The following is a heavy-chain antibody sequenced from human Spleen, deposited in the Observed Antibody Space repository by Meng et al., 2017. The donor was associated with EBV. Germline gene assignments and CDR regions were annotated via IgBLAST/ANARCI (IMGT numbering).Heavy chain of an antibody. D-gene: IGHD6-6*01. V-gene: IGHV4-4*02. J-gene: IGHJ5*02. CDR3: ARDRGAQYSGWFDP. CDR1: GDSISSSNW. Sequence: QVQLQGSGPGLGKPSETLSLTCAVSGDSISSSNWWSWVRQPPGKGLEWIGEIYHSGSTNYNPSLKSRVTISIDKSENQFSLKLTSVTAADTALYYCARDRGAQYSGWFDPWGPGTLVTVSS. CDR2: IYHSGST.